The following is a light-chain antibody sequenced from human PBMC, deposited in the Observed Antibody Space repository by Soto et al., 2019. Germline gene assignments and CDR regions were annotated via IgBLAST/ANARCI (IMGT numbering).Light chain of an antibody. CDR2: DVN. CDR1: SSDVGAYNY. V-gene: IGLV2-11*01. J-gene: IGLJ1*01. Sequence: QSALTQPRSVSGSPGQSVTISCTGTSSDVGAYNYVSWYQQYPDKAPKLLIYDVNKRPSGVPDRFSGSKSGDTASLTISGLQDEDEADYYCSSYAGSYTLYVFGTGTKLTVL. CDR3: SSYAGSYTLYV.